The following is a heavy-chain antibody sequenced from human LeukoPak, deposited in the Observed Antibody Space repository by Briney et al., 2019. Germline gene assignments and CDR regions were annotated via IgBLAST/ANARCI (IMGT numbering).Heavy chain of an antibody. CDR1: GFTFSSYG. Sequence: PGGSLRPSCAASGFTFSSYGMHWVRQAPGKGLEWVAVISYDGSNKYYADSVKGRFTISRDNSKNTLYLQMNSLRAEDTAVYYCAKDGWAFDYWGQGTLVTVSS. CDR2: ISYDGSNK. D-gene: IGHD2-2*03. J-gene: IGHJ4*02. CDR3: AKDGWAFDY. V-gene: IGHV3-30*18.